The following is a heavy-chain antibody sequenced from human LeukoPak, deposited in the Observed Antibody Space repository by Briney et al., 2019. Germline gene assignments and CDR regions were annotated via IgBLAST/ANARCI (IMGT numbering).Heavy chain of an antibody. D-gene: IGHD3-10*01. CDR2: IYTDNTI. CDR1: GFTFSSYE. V-gene: IGHV3-48*03. Sequence: GGSLRLSCAASGFTFSSYEFSWVRQTPGKGLEWLSHIYTDNTIYQTDSVKGRFTISRDNAKNSLYLQMNSLRGEDTAVYYCARSGGPGTYHQLRYNWFDPWGQGTLVTVSS. J-gene: IGHJ5*02. CDR3: ARSGGPGTYHQLRYNWFDP.